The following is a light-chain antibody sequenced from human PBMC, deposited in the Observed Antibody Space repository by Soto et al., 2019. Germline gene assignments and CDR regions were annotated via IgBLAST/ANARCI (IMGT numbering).Light chain of an antibody. CDR2: GAS. CDR1: QSISTS. CDR3: QQYYTYST. Sequence: DIQMTQSPSSLSASVGDRVTITCRATQSISTSLAWYQQKPGKAPNLLISGASNLESGVPSRFSGSGSGTEFTLTISSLQPDYFSSYYCQQYYTYSTFGQGTKVDI. V-gene: IGKV1-5*01. J-gene: IGKJ1*01.